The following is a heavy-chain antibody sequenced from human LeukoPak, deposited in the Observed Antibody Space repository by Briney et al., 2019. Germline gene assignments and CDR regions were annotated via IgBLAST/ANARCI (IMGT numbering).Heavy chain of an antibody. J-gene: IGHJ4*02. Sequence: PGGSLRLSCAASGFTFNNCGMSWVRQAPGKGLEWVSAISGSSGRTYYADSVKGRFTISRDNSKNTLYLQMNSLRAEDTAVYYCAKGRTTVAAGSEYWGQGTLVSVSS. V-gene: IGHV3-23*01. CDR1: GFTFNNCG. CDR2: ISGSSGRT. CDR3: AKGRTTVAAGSEY. D-gene: IGHD6-19*01.